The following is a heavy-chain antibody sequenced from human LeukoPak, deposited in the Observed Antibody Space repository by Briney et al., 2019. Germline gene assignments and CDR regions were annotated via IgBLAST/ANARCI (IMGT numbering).Heavy chain of an antibody. CDR2: LYSGGTT. D-gene: IGHD5-24*01. Sequence: GGSLRLSCAASGFIVSTNYMSWVRQAPGKGLERVSVLYSGGTTYYADSVKGRFTISRDNSKNTLYLQMNSLRAEDTAVYYCAMDSSWLPLKFDYWGQGTLVTVST. V-gene: IGHV3-66*01. CDR1: GFIVSTNY. CDR3: AMDSSWLPLKFDY. J-gene: IGHJ4*02.